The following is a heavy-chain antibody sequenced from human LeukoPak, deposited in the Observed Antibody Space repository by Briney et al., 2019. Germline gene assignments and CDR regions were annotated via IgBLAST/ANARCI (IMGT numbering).Heavy chain of an antibody. Sequence: GGSLRLSCAASGFSVSSNYMSWVRQAPGGGLQWVSAVTSGDNIHYADSVNGRFTISRDNSKNTLYLQLNTLRAEDTAVYYCARRYCSTCPTGHAFDLWGQGTMVTVSS. CDR2: VTSGDNI. D-gene: IGHD2-2*01. CDR3: ARRYCSTCPTGHAFDL. J-gene: IGHJ3*01. CDR1: GFSVSSNY. V-gene: IGHV3-53*01.